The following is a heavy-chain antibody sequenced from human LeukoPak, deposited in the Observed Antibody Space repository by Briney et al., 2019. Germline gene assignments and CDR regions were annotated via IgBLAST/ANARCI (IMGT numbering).Heavy chain of an antibody. V-gene: IGHV4-59*12. J-gene: IGHJ5*02. CDR3: ARVVAVAGRSNPDAENWFDP. CDR1: GGSISVYY. Sequence: PSETLSLTCTVSGGSISVYYWSWIRQPPGKGLEWIGYTSYSGSTTYNPSLKSRVSISIDTSKNQFSLKLTSVTAADTAVYYCARVVAVAGRSNPDAENWFDPWGQETLVTVSS. D-gene: IGHD6-19*01. CDR2: TSYSGST.